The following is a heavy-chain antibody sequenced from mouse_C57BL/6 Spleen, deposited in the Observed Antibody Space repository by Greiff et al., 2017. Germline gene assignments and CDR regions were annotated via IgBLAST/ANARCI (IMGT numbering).Heavy chain of an antibody. CDR3: ARGGGTTVVAKDY. CDR1: GYTFTSYW. J-gene: IGHJ2*01. D-gene: IGHD1-1*01. Sequence: VQLQQPGAELVRPGSSVKLSCKASGYTFTSYWMHWVKQRPIQGLEWIGNIDPSDSETHYNQKFKDKATLTVDKSSSTAYMQLSSLTSEDSAVYYCARGGGTTVVAKDYWGQGTTLTVSS. V-gene: IGHV1-52*01. CDR2: IDPSDSET.